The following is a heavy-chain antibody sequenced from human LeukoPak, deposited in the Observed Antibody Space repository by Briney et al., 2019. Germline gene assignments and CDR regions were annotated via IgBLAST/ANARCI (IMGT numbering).Heavy chain of an antibody. CDR1: GFTFSSYW. J-gene: IGHJ6*02. CDR3: ARDGPAVTTVTTVIHYYGMDV. D-gene: IGHD4-17*01. V-gene: IGHV3-7*01. CDR2: IKQDGSEK. Sequence: GGSLRLSCAASGFTFSSYWMSWVRQAPGKGLEWVANIKQDGSEKYYVDSVKGRFTISRDNAKNSLYLQMNSLRAEDTAVYYCARDGPAVTTVTTVIHYYGMDVWGQGTTVTVSS.